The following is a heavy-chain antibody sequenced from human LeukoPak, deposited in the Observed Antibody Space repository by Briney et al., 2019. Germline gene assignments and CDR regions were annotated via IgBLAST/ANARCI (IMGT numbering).Heavy chain of an antibody. CDR3: AREDPYSAYYRLDY. CDR2: VYYSGST. CDR1: GGSMSSFY. Sequence: PSETLSLTCTVSGGSMSSFYWSWIRQAPGKGLEWIGYVYYSGSTNYNPSLKGRVSIFLDTSKNQFSLKLRSVTAADTAVYYCAREDPYSAYYRLDYWGQGALVTVSS. V-gene: IGHV4-59*01. D-gene: IGHD1-26*01. J-gene: IGHJ4*02.